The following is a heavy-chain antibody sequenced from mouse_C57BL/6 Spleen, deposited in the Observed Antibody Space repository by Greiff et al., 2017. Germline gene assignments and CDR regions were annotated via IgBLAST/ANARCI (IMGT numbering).Heavy chain of an antibody. D-gene: IGHD1-1*01. CDR1: GYAFSSSW. Sequence: VQLQQSGPELVKPGASVKISCKASGYAFSSSWLNWVKQRPGKGLEWIGRIYPGDGDTNYNGKFKGKATLTADKSSSPSYMQLSSLPSEDSAVYFCARGCHYVSRKNYAMDYWGQGTSVTVSS. CDR2: IYPGDGDT. J-gene: IGHJ4*01. V-gene: IGHV1-82*01. CDR3: ARGCHYVSRKNYAMDY.